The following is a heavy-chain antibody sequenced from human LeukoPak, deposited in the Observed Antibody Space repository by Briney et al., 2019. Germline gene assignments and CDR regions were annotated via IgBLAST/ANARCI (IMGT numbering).Heavy chain of an antibody. Sequence: SETLSLTCTVSGGPISSSSYYWGWIRQPPGKGLEWIGSIYYSGSTYYNPSLKSRVTISVDTSKNQFSLKLSSVTAADTAVYYCARDLSSGWYLGAFDIWGQGTMVTVSS. CDR3: ARDLSSGWYLGAFDI. CDR1: GGPISSSSYY. CDR2: IYYSGST. J-gene: IGHJ3*02. D-gene: IGHD6-19*01. V-gene: IGHV4-39*07.